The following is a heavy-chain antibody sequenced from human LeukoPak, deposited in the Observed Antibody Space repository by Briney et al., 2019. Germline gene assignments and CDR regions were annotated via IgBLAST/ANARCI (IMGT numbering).Heavy chain of an antibody. CDR2: INHSGST. V-gene: IGHV4-39*07. CDR1: GGSISSSSYY. D-gene: IGHD6-13*01. CDR3: ARPSRYSSSWYSPSVGGWFDP. J-gene: IGHJ5*02. Sequence: SETLSLTCTVSGGSISSSSYYWGWIRQPPGKGLEWIGEINHSGSTNYNPSLKSRVTISVDTSKNQFSLKLSSVTAADTAVYYCARPSRYSSSWYSPSVGGWFDPWGQGTLVTVSS.